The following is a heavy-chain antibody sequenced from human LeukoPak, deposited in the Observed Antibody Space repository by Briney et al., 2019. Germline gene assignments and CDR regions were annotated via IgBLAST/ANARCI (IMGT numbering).Heavy chain of an antibody. CDR3: AGSRGYSSSSYFDY. Sequence: SETLSLTCTVSGGSISSYYWSWIRQPPGKGPEWIGYTYYSGSTNYNPSLKSRVTISVDTSKNQFSLKLSSVTAADTAVYYCAGSRGYSSSSYFDYWGQGTLVTVSS. D-gene: IGHD6-6*01. J-gene: IGHJ4*02. CDR1: GGSISSYY. CDR2: TYYSGST. V-gene: IGHV4-59*08.